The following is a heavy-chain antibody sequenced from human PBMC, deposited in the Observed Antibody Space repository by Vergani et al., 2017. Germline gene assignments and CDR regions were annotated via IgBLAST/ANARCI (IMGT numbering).Heavy chain of an antibody. CDR1: GFTFSSYA. Sequence: EVQLLESGGGLVQPGGSLRLSCAASGFTFSSYAMSWARQAPGKGLEWVSAISGSGGSTYYADSVKGRFTISRDNSKNTLYLQMNSLRAEDTAVYYCASIPGTNGWFDPWGQGTLVTVSS. V-gene: IGHV3-23*01. CDR2: ISGSGGST. CDR3: ASIPGTNGWFDP. D-gene: IGHD2-8*01. J-gene: IGHJ5*02.